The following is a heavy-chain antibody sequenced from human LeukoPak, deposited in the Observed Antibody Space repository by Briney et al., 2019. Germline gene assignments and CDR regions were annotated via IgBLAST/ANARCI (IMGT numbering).Heavy chain of an antibody. D-gene: IGHD3-10*01. CDR2: INYSGNT. CDR3: ARYVVSGSGKYYFDY. V-gene: IGHV4-39*01. Sequence: SETLSLTCTVSGGSISSSSYYWSWIRQPPGKGLEWIGSINYSGNTYYNPSLKSRVTTSVDTSENQFPLKLSSVTAADTAVYNCARYVVSGSGKYYFDYWGQGTLVTVSS. CDR1: GGSISSSSYY. J-gene: IGHJ4*02.